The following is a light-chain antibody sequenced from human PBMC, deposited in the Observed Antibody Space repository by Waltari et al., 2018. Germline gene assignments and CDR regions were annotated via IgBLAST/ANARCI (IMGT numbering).Light chain of an antibody. CDR3: QQSGTFPPT. V-gene: IGKV1-12*01. CDR2: HAS. J-gene: IGKJ1*01. Sequence: IRMTQSPPSVSASVGDRVTITCWASQDIRTWLAWYQQKPGKAPRLLIYHASGLQSGVPSRFSGSGSGTDFTLTISSLQPEDFATYSCQQSGTFPPTFGPGTKVEI. CDR1: QDIRTW.